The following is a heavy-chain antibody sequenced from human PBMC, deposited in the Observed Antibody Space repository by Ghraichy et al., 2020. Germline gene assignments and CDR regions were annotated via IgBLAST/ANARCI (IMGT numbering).Heavy chain of an antibody. V-gene: IGHV3-23*01. D-gene: IGHD3-3*01. CDR2: ISGGGDHT. Sequence: GGSLRLSCAASGFSFSSFAMNWVRQAPGKGPEWVSTISGGGDHTYYADSVQGRFTISRDNSKNTLYLQMNSLRAEDTAVFYCAKDGWSDNYSYYMDVWGKGTTVTVSS. CDR1: GFSFSSFA. CDR3: AKDGWSDNYSYYMDV. J-gene: IGHJ6*03.